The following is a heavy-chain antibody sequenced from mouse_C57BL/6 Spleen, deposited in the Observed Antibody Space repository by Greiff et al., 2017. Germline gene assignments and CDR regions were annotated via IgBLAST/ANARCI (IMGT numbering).Heavy chain of an antibody. Sequence: VQLQQSGPGLAKPSQTLSLTCSVTGYSITSDYWNWIRKFPGNKLEYMGYISYSGSTYYNPSLNSRISITRDTSKNQYYLQLKSVTTEDTATYYCARSVTGTDWYFDVWGTGTTVTVSS. CDR1: GYSITSDY. D-gene: IGHD4-1*01. CDR2: ISYSGST. V-gene: IGHV3-8*01. J-gene: IGHJ1*03. CDR3: ARSVTGTDWYFDV.